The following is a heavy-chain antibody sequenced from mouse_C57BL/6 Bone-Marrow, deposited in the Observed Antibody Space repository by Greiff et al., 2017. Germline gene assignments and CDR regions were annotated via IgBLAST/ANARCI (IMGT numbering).Heavy chain of an antibody. CDR2: IWGGGST. CDR3: AKRGGDDYDSFAY. CDR1: GFSLTSSG. D-gene: IGHD2-4*01. Sequence: QVQLQQSGPGLVAPSQSLSITCPVSGFSLTSSGVDWVRQPPGKGLAWLGGIWGGGSTNYNSAPMSRLSISKDNSKIQVFLKMIILQTDDTAMYYCAKRGGDDYDSFAYWGQGTLVTVSA. V-gene: IGHV2-9*01. J-gene: IGHJ3*01.